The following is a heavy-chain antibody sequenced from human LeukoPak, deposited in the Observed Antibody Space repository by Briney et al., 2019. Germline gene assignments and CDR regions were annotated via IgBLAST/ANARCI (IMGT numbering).Heavy chain of an antibody. V-gene: IGHV1-8*03. CDR2: MNPNSGNT. CDR3: ARVSSGSYYYYYYMDV. CDR1: GYTFTAFY. D-gene: IGHD3-10*01. Sequence: ASVKVSCKASGYTFTAFYIHWVRQAPGQGLEWMGWMNPNSGNTGYAQKFQGRVTITRDTSISTAYMELSSLMSEDTAVYYCARVSSGSYYYYYYMDVWGKGTTVTVSS. J-gene: IGHJ6*03.